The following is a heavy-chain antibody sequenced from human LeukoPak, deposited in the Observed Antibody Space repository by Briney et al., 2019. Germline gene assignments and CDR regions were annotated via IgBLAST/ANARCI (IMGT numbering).Heavy chain of an antibody. Sequence: PSETLSFTCTVSGGSISSNTQYWSWIRQPPGKGPEWLGSIYYSGSTYYNPSLKSRVTISADTSKNQFSLKLSSVTAADTAPYYCARHHSEEVGPYFDYWGQGILVTVSS. CDR2: IYYSGST. CDR3: ARHHSEEVGPYFDY. V-gene: IGHV4-39*01. CDR1: GGSISSNTQY. J-gene: IGHJ4*02. D-gene: IGHD4-11*01.